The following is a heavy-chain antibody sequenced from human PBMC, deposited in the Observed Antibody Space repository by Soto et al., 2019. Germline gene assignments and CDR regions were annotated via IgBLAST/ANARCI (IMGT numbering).Heavy chain of an antibody. CDR3: ARETRYYGFRGSILIPISRSYGMDA. CDR1: GFTFTSSA. V-gene: IGHV1-58*01. Sequence: ASVKVSCKASGFTFTSSAVQWVRQARGQRLEWIGWIVVGSGNTNYAQKFQERVTITRDMSTSTAYMELSSLRSEDTAVYYCARETRYYGFRGSILIPISRSYGMDAWGQGTTVTVSS. CDR2: IVVGSGNT. J-gene: IGHJ6*02. D-gene: IGHD3-10*01.